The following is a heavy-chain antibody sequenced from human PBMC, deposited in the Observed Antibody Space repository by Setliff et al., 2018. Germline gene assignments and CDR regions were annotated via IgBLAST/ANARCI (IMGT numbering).Heavy chain of an antibody. CDR2: IHFSGNT. V-gene: IGHV4-59*01. D-gene: IGHD3-16*01. CDR1: GGSISGYY. J-gene: IGHJ2*01. CDR3: VRRGSAWAWNYDL. Sequence: PSETLSLTCTVSGGSISGYYWNWIRQTPEMRLEWIGHIHFSGNTHFNPSLMSRVTMSVDTSKNQFSLNVNSVTSADTAVYYCVRRGSAWAWNYDLWGRGTLVTVSS.